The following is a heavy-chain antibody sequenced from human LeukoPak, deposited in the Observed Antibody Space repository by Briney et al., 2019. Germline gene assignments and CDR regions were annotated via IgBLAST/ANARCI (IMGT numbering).Heavy chain of an antibody. CDR2: INPSGGST. V-gene: IGHV1-46*01. D-gene: IGHD3-22*01. J-gene: IGHJ4*02. CDR3: ARFNYDSSGYYFGYFDY. CDR1: GYTFTSYY. Sequence: ASVKVSCKASGYTFTSYYMHWVRQAPGQGLEWMGIINPSGGSTSYAQKFQGRVTMTRDTSTSTVYMELSSLRSEDTAVHYCARFNYDSSGYYFGYFDYWGQGTLVTVSS.